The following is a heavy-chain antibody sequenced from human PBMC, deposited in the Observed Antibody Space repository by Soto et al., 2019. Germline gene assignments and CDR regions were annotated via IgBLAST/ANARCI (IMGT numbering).Heavy chain of an antibody. Sequence: EGQLVESGGGLVKPGGSLRLSCAASGFTFSNDWMHWVRQAPGKGLEWVGRIKSNLDGETKDYAEPVKDRFTIARDESTNILYLQMNSLKTADTAVYYCTPLALKYNSDEYEFSDWGQGTLVTVSS. J-gene: IGHJ4*02. CDR2: IKSNLDGETK. D-gene: IGHD6-19*01. CDR3: TPLALKYNSDEYEFSD. CDR1: GFTFSNDW. V-gene: IGHV3-15*07.